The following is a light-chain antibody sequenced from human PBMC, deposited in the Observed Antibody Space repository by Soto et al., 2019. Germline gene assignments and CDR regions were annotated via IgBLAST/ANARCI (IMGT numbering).Light chain of an antibody. CDR3: KQYNNWTPWT. CDR2: DAS. V-gene: IGKV3-15*01. J-gene: IGKJ1*01. CDR1: QSVSNN. Sequence: ILMTQSPATLSVSPGERATLSCRASQSVSNNLAWYQQKPGQAPRLLIYDASTRATGIPARFSGSGSGTEFTLTISGLQSEDFEVYYCKQYNNWTPWTFGQGTKVEIK.